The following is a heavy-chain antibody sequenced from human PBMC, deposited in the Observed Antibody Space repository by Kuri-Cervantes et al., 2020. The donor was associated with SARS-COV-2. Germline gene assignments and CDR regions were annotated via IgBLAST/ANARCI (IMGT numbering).Heavy chain of an antibody. V-gene: IGHV4-59*12. CDR3: ARRVVSGMDV. Sequence: GSLRLSCTVSGGSISSYYWSWIRQPPGKGLEWIGYIYYSGSTNYNPSLKSRVTISVDTSKNQFSLKLSSVTAADTAVYYCARRVVSGMDVWGQGTTVTVSS. CDR1: GGSISSYY. CDR2: IYYSGST. J-gene: IGHJ6*02. D-gene: IGHD3-22*01.